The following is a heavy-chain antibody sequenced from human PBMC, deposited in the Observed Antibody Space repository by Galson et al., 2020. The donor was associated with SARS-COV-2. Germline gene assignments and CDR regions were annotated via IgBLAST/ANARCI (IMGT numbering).Heavy chain of an antibody. D-gene: IGHD2-21*02. CDR1: GGSISRNNYS. V-gene: IGHV4-30-4*01. Sequence: SETLSLTCSVSGGSISRNNYSWSWIRHPPGKRQEWVGYIHYSGSTYYTPSLKSRVTMSIDTSENQFSLKLRSMTAEDTAVFYWAPYLGGYSGFFEPWGQGTLVIVFS. J-gene: IGHJ5*02. CDR3: APYLGGYSGFFEP. CDR2: IHYSGST.